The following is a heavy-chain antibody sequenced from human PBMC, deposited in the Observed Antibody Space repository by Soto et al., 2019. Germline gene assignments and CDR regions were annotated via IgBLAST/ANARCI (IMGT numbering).Heavy chain of an antibody. J-gene: IGHJ6*02. CDR3: VHSRCGGDCLRSYSSHYYGVDV. CDR1: GFSLSTGGMA. D-gene: IGHD2-21*02. CDR2: IYWDDDR. Sequence: QITLKESGPTLVKPTQTLTLTCTFSGFSLSTGGMAVGWIRQPPGKALEWLALIYWDDDRRYRPSLRSRLTVTKDTSKTXXVXTKXNMDPVDTATYYCVHSRCGGDCLRSYSSHYYGVDVWGQGTTVTVSS. V-gene: IGHV2-5*02.